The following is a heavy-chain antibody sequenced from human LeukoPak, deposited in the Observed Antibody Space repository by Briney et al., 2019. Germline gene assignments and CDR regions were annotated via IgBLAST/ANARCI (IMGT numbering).Heavy chain of an antibody. J-gene: IGHJ6*02. CDR1: GFTFSSYA. V-gene: IGHV3-30*04. CDR3: ASLRSGPRYGMDV. Sequence: GGSLRLSCAASGFTFSSYAMHWVRQAPGKGLEWVAVISYDGSNKYYADFVKGRFTISRDNSKNMVFLQMNSLRVEDTAVYYCASLRSGPRYGMDVWGQGTTVTVSS. D-gene: IGHD6-25*01. CDR2: ISYDGSNK.